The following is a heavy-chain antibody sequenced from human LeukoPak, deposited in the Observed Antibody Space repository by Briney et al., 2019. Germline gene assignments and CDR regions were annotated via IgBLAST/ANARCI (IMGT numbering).Heavy chain of an antibody. CDR3: ARDWSSTSCYGRGPYGMDV. V-gene: IGHV4-34*01. Sequence: SETLSLTCAVYGGSFSGYYWSWIRQPPGKGLEWIGEINHSGSTNYNPSLKSRVTISVDTSKNQFSLKLSSVTAADTAVYYCARDWSSTSCYGRGPYGMDVWGQGTTVTVSS. CDR1: GGSFSGYY. D-gene: IGHD2-2*01. CDR2: INHSGST. J-gene: IGHJ6*02.